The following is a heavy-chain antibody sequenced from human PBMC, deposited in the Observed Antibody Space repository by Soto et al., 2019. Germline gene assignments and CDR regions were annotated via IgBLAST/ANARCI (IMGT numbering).Heavy chain of an antibody. CDR3: ATQRGYSSNWFDP. J-gene: IGHJ5*02. CDR1: GGSITSSY. V-gene: IGHV4-59*01. CDR2: IYDTGISGYTPST. D-gene: IGHD5-18*01. Sequence: SETLSLTCTVSGGSITSSYWSWIRRPPGKGLEWIAYIYDTGISGYTPSTSYNPSLKSRVTMSVDTSKSQFSLKLTSVTAADTAVYYCATQRGYSSNWFDPWGQGTLVTVSS.